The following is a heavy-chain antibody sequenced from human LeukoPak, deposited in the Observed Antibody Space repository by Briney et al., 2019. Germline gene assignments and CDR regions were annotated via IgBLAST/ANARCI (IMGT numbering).Heavy chain of an antibody. V-gene: IGHV4-59*01. CDR2: IYYSGST. J-gene: IGHJ4*02. Sequence: SETLSLTCTVSGGSISSYYWSWIRQPPGKGLEWIGYIYYSGSTNCNPSLKSRVTISVDTSKNQFSLRLSSVTAADTAVYYCARVTGYMVEDYFDYWGQGTLVTVSS. CDR3: ARVTGYMVEDYFDY. CDR1: GGSISSYY. D-gene: IGHD6-13*01.